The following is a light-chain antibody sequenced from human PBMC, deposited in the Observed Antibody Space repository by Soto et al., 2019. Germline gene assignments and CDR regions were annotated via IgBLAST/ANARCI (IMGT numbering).Light chain of an antibody. J-gene: IGLJ2*01. V-gene: IGLV1-47*01. CDR1: SSNIGSNY. CDR2: RNI. CDR3: AAWDDSLSGVV. Sequence: QAVVTQPPSASGTPGQRVTISCSGSSSNIGSNYVYWYQQLPGTAPKLLIYRNIQRPSGVPDLFSGSKSGTSASLAISGLRSEDEADYYCAAWDDSLSGVVFGGGTKLTVL.